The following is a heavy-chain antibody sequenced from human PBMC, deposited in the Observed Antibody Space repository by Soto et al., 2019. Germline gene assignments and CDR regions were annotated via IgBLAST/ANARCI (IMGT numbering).Heavy chain of an antibody. V-gene: IGHV1-69*13. D-gene: IGHD3-3*01. J-gene: IGHJ5*02. CDR1: GGTFSSYA. CDR2: IIPIFGTA. CDR3: ARVSPNTIFGVVIFTINGYNWFDP. Sequence: ASVKVSCKASGGTFSSYAISWVRQAPGQGLEWMGGIIPIFGTANYAQKFQGRVTITADESTSTAYMELSSLRSEDTAVYYCARVSPNTIFGVVIFTINGYNWFDPWGQGTLVTVSS.